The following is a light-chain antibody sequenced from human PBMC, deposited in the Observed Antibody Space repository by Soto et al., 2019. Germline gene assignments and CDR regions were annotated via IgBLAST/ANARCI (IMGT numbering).Light chain of an antibody. CDR3: SSYASSGGHNYV. CDR2: EVT. J-gene: IGLJ1*01. CDR1: INDTVGYDS. Sequence: QPLLTQPASMSGSPGQSNTISCNGTINDTVGYDSVSWYQQSPGKVPRLIIYEVTNRPSGISNRFSGSKSGNTASLTISGLQAEEEAVYYCSSYASSGGHNYVFATGTKVTVL. V-gene: IGLV2-14*01.